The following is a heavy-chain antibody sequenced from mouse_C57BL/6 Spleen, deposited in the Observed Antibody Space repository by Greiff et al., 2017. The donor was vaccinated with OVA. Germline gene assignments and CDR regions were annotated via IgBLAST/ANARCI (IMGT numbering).Heavy chain of an antibody. CDR3: GGHYYGSAYYFDY. CDR1: GYTFTSYW. J-gene: IGHJ2*01. V-gene: IGHV1-55*01. D-gene: IGHD1-1*01. Sequence: QVQLQQPGAELVKPGASVKMSCKASGYTFTSYWITWVKQRPGQGLEWIGDIYPGSGSINYNEKFKSKATLTVDTSSSTAYMQLSSLTSEDSAVYYCGGHYYGSAYYFDYWGQGTTLTVSS. CDR2: IYPGSGSI.